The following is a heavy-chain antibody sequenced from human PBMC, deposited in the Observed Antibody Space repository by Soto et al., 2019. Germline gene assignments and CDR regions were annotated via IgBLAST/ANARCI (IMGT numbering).Heavy chain of an antibody. J-gene: IGHJ5*02. Sequence: ASVKASCKVSGYTLTELSMHWVRQAPGKGLEWMGGFDPEDGETIYAQKFQGRVTMTEDTSTDTAYMELSSLRSEDTAVYYCATEVGTVKSAVAGTNNWFDPWGQGTLVTVSS. CDR3: ATEVGTVKSAVAGTNNWFDP. CDR2: FDPEDGET. CDR1: GYTLTELS. D-gene: IGHD6-19*01. V-gene: IGHV1-24*01.